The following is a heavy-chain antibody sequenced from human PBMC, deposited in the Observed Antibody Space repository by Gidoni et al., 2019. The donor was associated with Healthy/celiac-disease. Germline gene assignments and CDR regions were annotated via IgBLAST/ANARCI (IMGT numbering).Heavy chain of an antibody. D-gene: IGHD4-4*01. J-gene: IGHJ4*02. CDR2: IYYSGST. V-gene: IGHV4-31*03. CDR1: GGSISSGGYY. CDR3: ARVAHDYSSLYYFDY. Sequence: QVQLQESGPGLVKPSQTLSLTCTVSGGSISSGGYYWSWIRQHPGKGLEWIGYIYYSGSTYYNPSLKSRVTISVDTSKNQFSLKLSSVTAADTAVYYCARVAHDYSSLYYFDYWGQGTLVTVSS.